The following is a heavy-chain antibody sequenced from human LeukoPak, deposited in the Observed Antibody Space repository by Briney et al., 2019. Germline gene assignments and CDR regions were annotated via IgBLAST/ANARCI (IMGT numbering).Heavy chain of an antibody. CDR3: ARGSVVVVAATENWFDP. Sequence: GGSLRLSCAASGFTFSSYWMSWVRQAPGKGLEWVANIKQDGSEKYYVDSVKGRFTISRDNAKNSLYLQMNSLRAEDTAVYYCARGSVVVVAATENWFDPWGQGTLVTVSS. V-gene: IGHV3-7*01. CDR2: IKQDGSEK. CDR1: GFTFSSYW. D-gene: IGHD2-15*01. J-gene: IGHJ5*02.